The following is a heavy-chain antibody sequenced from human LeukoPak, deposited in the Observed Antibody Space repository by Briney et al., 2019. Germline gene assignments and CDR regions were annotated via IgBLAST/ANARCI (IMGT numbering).Heavy chain of an antibody. D-gene: IGHD3-10*01. CDR1: GGSFSGYY. Sequence: SETLSLTCAVYGGSFSGYYWSWIRQPPGKGLEWIGEISHSGSTNYNPSLKSRVTISVDTSKNQFSLKLSSVTAADTAVYYCARGHDYYGSGSYNSCYYYYGMDVWGKGTTVTVSS. J-gene: IGHJ6*04. V-gene: IGHV4-34*01. CDR3: ARGHDYYGSGSYNSCYYYYGMDV. CDR2: ISHSGST.